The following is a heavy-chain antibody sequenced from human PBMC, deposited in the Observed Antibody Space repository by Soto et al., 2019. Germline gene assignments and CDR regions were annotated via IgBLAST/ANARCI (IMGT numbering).Heavy chain of an antibody. CDR1: GGSISSGGYS. Sequence: SETLSLTCAVSGGSISSGGYSWSWIRQPPGKGLEWIGYIYHSGSTYYNPSLKSRVTISVDRSKNQFSLKLSSVTAADTAVYYCARAYGDYAYYYYGMDVWGQGTTVTVSS. CDR3: ARAYGDYAYYYYGMDV. D-gene: IGHD4-17*01. V-gene: IGHV4-30-2*01. J-gene: IGHJ6*02. CDR2: IYHSGST.